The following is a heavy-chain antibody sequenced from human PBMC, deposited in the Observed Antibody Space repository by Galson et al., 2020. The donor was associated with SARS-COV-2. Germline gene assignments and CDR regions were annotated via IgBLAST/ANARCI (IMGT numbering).Heavy chain of an antibody. Sequence: SETLSLTCTGSGGSISSGSYNWSWVRQPAGKGLEWIQRLHTSGSTDYNPTLKSRVTISLDMSKNHFSLTLTSVTAADTAVYYCAKGPVAGTGFWGPGTLVTVSS. V-gene: IGHV4-61*02. CDR1: GGSISSGSYN. CDR2: LHTSGST. J-gene: IGHJ4*02. D-gene: IGHD6-19*01. CDR3: AKGPVAGTGF.